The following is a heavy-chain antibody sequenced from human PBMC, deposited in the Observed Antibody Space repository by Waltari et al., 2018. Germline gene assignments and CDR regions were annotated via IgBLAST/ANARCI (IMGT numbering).Heavy chain of an antibody. Sequence: QVQLVQSGAEVKKPGSSVKVSCKASGGTFSSYTISWVRQAPGQGLEWMGRINPILGIANYAQKFQGRVTITADKSTSTAYMELSSLRSEDTAVYYCARHNWNYFGDFDYWGQGTLVTVSS. CDR1: GGTFSSYT. CDR3: ARHNWNYFGDFDY. D-gene: IGHD1-7*01. V-gene: IGHV1-69*02. CDR2: INPILGIA. J-gene: IGHJ4*02.